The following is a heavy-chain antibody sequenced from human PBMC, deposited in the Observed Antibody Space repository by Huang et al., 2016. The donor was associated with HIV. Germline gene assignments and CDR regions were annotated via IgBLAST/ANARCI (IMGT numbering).Heavy chain of an antibody. CDR2: ISKNGET. J-gene: IGHJ4*02. V-gene: IGHV3-21*01. D-gene: IGHD6-19*01. CDR1: GFRFKDYN. Sequence: EVQLVESGGGLVKVGGSLRLSCVASGFRFKDYNINWVRQAPGKGVECVTSISKNGETHVRYSGRGRFTISRDNANKSVYLEMNSQRAEDTAVYYCARRAAVIGMDYWGQGALVTVSS. CDR3: ARRAAVIGMDY.